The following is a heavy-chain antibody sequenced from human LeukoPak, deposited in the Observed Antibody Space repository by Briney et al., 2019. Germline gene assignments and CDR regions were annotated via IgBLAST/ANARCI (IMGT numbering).Heavy chain of an antibody. D-gene: IGHD4-17*01. CDR1: GFTFSSYA. CDR2: ISYDGNHK. V-gene: IGHV3-30-3*01. J-gene: IGHJ4*02. CDR3: AGYPSHDDGDYGRAGFDY. Sequence: PGGSLRLSCAASGFTFSSYAMHWVRQAPGKGLEWVAVISYDGNHKYYADSVKGRFTIARDNSKNELYLQMNSLRAKGTTVYDCAGYPSHDDGDYGRAGFDYWGQGTLVTVSS.